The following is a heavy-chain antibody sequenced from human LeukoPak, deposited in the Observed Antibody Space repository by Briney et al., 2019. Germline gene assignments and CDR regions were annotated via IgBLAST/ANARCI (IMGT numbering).Heavy chain of an antibody. V-gene: IGHV3-23*01. CDR2: ISGSGGST. J-gene: IGHJ4*02. CDR1: GFTFDDYG. D-gene: IGHD6-13*01. CDR3: AKPVLKAAAASDY. Sequence: PGGSLRLSCAASGFTFDDYGMSWVRQAPGKGLEWVSAISGSGGSTYYADSVKGRFTISRDNSKNTLYLQMNSLRAEDTAVYYCAKPVLKAAAASDYWGQGTLVTVSS.